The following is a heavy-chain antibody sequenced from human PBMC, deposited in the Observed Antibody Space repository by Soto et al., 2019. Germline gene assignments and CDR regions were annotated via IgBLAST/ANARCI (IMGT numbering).Heavy chain of an antibody. Sequence: SETLSLTCTVSGGPISSGGYYWSWIRQHPGKGLEWIGYIYYSGSTYYNPSLKSRVTISVDTSKNQFSLKLSSVTAADTAVYYCARDVRQGRRTSPPKFDYWGQGPLVTVSS. CDR1: GGPISSGGYY. CDR2: IYYSGST. V-gene: IGHV4-31*03. CDR3: ARDVRQGRRTSPPKFDY. J-gene: IGHJ4*02.